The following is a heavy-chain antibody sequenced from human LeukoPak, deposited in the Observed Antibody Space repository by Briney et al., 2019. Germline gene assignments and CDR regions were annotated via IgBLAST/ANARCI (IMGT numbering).Heavy chain of an antibody. Sequence: GSLRLSCAASGFTFSSYGMHWVRQAPGKGLEWVAVISYDGSNKYYADSVKGRFTISRDNSKNTLYLQMNSLRAEDTAVYYCAKCSPSDYGGNSIDYWGQGTLVTVSS. J-gene: IGHJ4*02. CDR3: AKCSPSDYGGNSIDY. D-gene: IGHD4-17*01. CDR2: ISYDGSNK. CDR1: GFTFSSYG. V-gene: IGHV3-30*18.